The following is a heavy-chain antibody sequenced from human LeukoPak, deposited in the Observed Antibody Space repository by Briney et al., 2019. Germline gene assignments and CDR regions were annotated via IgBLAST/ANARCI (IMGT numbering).Heavy chain of an antibody. Sequence: GGSLRLSSAGWGFTFSSCSVSWVRQAPGDGLDWVSSISSSSSYIYYADSVKGRFTISRDNAKNSLYLQMNSLRAEDTAVYYWAREGAYYGSGSPDYWGQGTLVTVSS. V-gene: IGHV3-21*01. D-gene: IGHD3-10*01. CDR2: ISSSSSYI. CDR3: AREGAYYGSGSPDY. J-gene: IGHJ4*02. CDR1: GFTFSSCS.